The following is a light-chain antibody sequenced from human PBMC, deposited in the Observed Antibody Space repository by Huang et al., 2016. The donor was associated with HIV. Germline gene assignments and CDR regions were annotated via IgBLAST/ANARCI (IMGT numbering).Light chain of an antibody. CDR1: QSLLHSNGYSY. CDR3: MQALQTPMYT. Sequence: VMTQSPLSLPVTPGEPASISCRSSQSLLHSNGYSYLDWYLQKPGQSPQLLIYLASNRASGGPDRFSGSWSGTDFTLKINRVEAEDVGVYYCMQALQTPMYTFGQGTKLEIK. CDR2: LAS. J-gene: IGKJ2*01. V-gene: IGKV2-28*01.